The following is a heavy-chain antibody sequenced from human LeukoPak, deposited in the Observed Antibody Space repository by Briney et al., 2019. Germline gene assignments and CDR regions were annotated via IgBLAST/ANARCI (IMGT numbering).Heavy chain of an antibody. CDR2: ISYDGSDK. D-gene: IGHD1-7*01. J-gene: IGHJ4*02. Sequence: GGSLRLSCAAFGFTFSSFGIHWVRQAPGKGLEWVALISYDGSDKFYADSVKGRVTISRDNSKNTLYLQMNSLRPEDTAVYYCAKDLAWNYCIDYWGQGTLVTVSS. CDR3: AKDLAWNYCIDY. CDR1: GFTFSSFG. V-gene: IGHV3-30*18.